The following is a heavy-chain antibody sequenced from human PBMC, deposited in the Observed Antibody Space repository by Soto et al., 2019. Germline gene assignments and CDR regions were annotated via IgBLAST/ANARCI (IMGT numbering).Heavy chain of an antibody. V-gene: IGHV3-23*01. CDR3: AKATLFGGVVIPVYYYPMDV. Sequence: GGSLRLSCEASGFSFSSYAMSWVRQAPGKGLEWVSAISGSDGSTYYADSVKGRFAISRDDSKNTLYLQMNSLRAEDTADYYCAKATLFGGVVIPVYYYPMDVWGQGTTVTVSS. CDR1: GFSFSSYA. J-gene: IGHJ6*02. CDR2: ISGSDGST. D-gene: IGHD3-16*02.